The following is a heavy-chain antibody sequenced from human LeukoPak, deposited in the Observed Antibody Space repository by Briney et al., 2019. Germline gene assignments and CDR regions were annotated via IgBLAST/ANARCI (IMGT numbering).Heavy chain of an antibody. CDR2: ISSSSSYI. D-gene: IGHD3-10*01. Sequence: GGSLRLSCAASGFTLSSYSMNWVRQAPGKGLEWVSSISSSSSYIYYADSVKGRFTISRDNAKNSLYLQMNSLRAEDTAMYYCARLTGSYYNYYYYYMDVWGKGTTVTVSS. CDR3: ARLTGSYYNYYYYYMDV. V-gene: IGHV3-21*01. J-gene: IGHJ6*03. CDR1: GFTLSSYS.